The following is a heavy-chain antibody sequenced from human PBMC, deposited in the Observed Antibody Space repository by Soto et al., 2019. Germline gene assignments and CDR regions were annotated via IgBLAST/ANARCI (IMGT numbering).Heavy chain of an antibody. CDR1: GGSISSGGYY. J-gene: IGHJ3*02. V-gene: IGHV4-31*03. D-gene: IGHD3-22*01. Sequence: SETLSLTCTVSGGSISSGGYYWSWIRQHPGKGLEWIGYIYYSGSTYYNPSLKSRVTISVDTSKNQFSLKLSSVTAADTAVYYCARVLPGYYMTGGGAFDIWGQGTMVTVSS. CDR2: IYYSGST. CDR3: ARVLPGYYMTGGGAFDI.